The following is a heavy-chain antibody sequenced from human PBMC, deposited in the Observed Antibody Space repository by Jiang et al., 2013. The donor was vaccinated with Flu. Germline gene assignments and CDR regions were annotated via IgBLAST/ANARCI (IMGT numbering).Heavy chain of an antibody. D-gene: IGHD3-16*01. Sequence: RLSCAASGFTFSNAWMTWVRQAPGKGLEWVGRIKSKSYGATTQYAAPVKGRFNISRDDSKNIVYLQMDSLITEDTAVYYCTTPDPNNHYYESSTAFDFWGQGTVVTVSS. J-gene: IGHJ3*01. V-gene: IGHV3-15*01. CDR3: TTPDPNNHYYESSTAFDF. CDR1: GFTFSNAW. CDR2: IKSKSYGATT.